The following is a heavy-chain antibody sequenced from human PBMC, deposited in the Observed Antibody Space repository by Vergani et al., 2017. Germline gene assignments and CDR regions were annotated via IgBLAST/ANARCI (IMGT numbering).Heavy chain of an antibody. Sequence: VQLVQSGAEVKKPGASVKVSCKASGYTFTDYYMHWVQQAPGKGLEWMGLVDPEDGETIYAEKFQGRVTITADTSTDTAYMELSSLRSEDTAVYYCARDSRYCSSTSCYVGRDWFDPWGQGTLVTVSS. V-gene: IGHV1-69-2*01. D-gene: IGHD2-2*01. CDR2: VDPEDGET. J-gene: IGHJ5*02. CDR1: GYTFTDYY. CDR3: ARDSRYCSSTSCYVGRDWFDP.